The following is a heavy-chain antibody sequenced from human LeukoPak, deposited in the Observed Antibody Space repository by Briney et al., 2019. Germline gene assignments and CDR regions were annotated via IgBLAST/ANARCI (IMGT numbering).Heavy chain of an antibody. V-gene: IGHV1-2*02. CDR2: INPNSGGA. CDR1: GYTFTSYG. CDR3: ARECATVSFWFDP. J-gene: IGHJ5*02. Sequence: ASVKVSCKASGYTFTSYGINWVRQATGQGLERMGWINPNSGGANYAQKFQGRVTMTRDTSISTAYMELSRLRSDDTAVYYCARECATVSFWFDPWGQGTLVTVSS. D-gene: IGHD4-17*01.